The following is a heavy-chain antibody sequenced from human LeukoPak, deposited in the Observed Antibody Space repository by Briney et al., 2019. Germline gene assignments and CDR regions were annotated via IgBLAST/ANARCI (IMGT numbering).Heavy chain of an antibody. V-gene: IGHV3-21*04. J-gene: IGHJ4*02. CDR2: ISSSSSYI. CDR1: GFTFSSYS. D-gene: IGHD5-24*01. Sequence: GGSLRLSCAASGFTFSSYSMNWVRQAPGKGLEWVSSISSSSSYIYYADSVKGRFTISRDNSKNTLYLQMNSLRAEDTAIYYCAKDADLRWLLGSWGQGTLVTVSS. CDR3: AKDADLRWLLGS.